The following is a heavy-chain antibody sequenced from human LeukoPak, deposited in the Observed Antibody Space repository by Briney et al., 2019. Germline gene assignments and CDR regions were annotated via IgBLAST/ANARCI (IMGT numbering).Heavy chain of an antibody. CDR1: GFTFDDYA. Sequence: GRSLRLSCAASGFTFDDYAMHWVRQAPGKGLEWVSGISWNSGSIGYADSVKGRFTISRDNAKNSLYLQMNSLRAEDTALYYCAKGLLWFGELSRDAFDIWGQGTMVTVSS. CDR3: AKGLLWFGELSRDAFDI. CDR2: ISWNSGSI. D-gene: IGHD3-10*01. V-gene: IGHV3-9*01. J-gene: IGHJ3*02.